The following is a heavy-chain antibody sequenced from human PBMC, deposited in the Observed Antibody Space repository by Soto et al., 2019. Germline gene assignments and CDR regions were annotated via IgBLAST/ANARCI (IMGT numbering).Heavy chain of an antibody. CDR3: ARDPPPTIFGVVIMHTPYYYYGMDV. J-gene: IGHJ6*02. CDR2: ISAYNGNT. Sequence: ASVKVSCKASGYTFTSYGISWVRQAPGQGLEWMGWISAYNGNTNYAQKLQGRVTMTTDTSTSTAYMELRSLRSDDTAVYYCARDPPPTIFGVVIMHTPYYYYGMDVWGQGTTVTVSS. D-gene: IGHD3-3*01. CDR1: GYTFTSYG. V-gene: IGHV1-18*01.